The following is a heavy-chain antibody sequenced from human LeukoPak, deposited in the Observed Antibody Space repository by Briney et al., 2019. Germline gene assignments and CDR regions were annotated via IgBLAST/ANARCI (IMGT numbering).Heavy chain of an antibody. Sequence: GGSLRLSCAASGFTFSSYGMHWVRQAPGKGLEWVAVISYDGSNKYYADSVKGRFTISRDNSKNTLYLQMNSLRAEDTAVYYCAKDYYGGNSGPFDYWGQGVLVTVSS. CDR2: ISYDGSNK. CDR3: AKDYYGGNSGPFDY. CDR1: GFTFSSYG. D-gene: IGHD4-23*01. J-gene: IGHJ4*02. V-gene: IGHV3-30*18.